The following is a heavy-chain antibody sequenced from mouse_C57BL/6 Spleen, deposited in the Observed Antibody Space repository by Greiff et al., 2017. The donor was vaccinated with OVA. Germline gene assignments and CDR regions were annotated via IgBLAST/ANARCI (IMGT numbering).Heavy chain of an antibody. V-gene: IGHV1-82*01. J-gene: IGHJ4*01. D-gene: IGHD5-1*01. CDR1: GYAFSSSW. CDR3: ARYLHYALEY. CDR2: IYPGDGDT. Sequence: QVQLQQSGPELVKPGASVKISCKASGYAFSSSWMNWVKQRPGKGLEWIGRIYPGDGDTNYNGKFKGKATLTADKSSSTAYMQLSSLTSEDSAVYFFARYLHYALEYWGQGTLVTVSS.